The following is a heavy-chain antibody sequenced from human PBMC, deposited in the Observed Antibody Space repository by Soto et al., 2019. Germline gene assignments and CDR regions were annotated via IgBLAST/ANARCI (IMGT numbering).Heavy chain of an antibody. V-gene: IGHV3-30-3*01. Sequence: QVQLVESGGGVVQPGRSLRLSCAASGFTFSSYAMHWVRQAPGKGLEWVAVISYDGSNKYYADSVKGRFTISRDNSKNTLYLQMNSLRVADTAVYYCAREQWRVQVYWGQGTLVIVSS. D-gene: IGHD6-19*01. CDR3: AREQWRVQVY. J-gene: IGHJ4*02. CDR1: GFTFSSYA. CDR2: ISYDGSNK.